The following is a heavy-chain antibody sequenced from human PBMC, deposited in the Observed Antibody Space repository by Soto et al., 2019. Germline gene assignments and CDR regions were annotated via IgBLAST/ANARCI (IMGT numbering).Heavy chain of an antibody. CDR3: AREYYDSSGYWGLHGMDV. CDR1: GGTFSSYA. Sequence: SVKVSCKASGGTFSSYAISWVRQAPGRGLEWMGGIIPIFGTANYAQKFQGRVTITADESTSTAYMELSSLRSEDTAVYYCAREYYDSSGYWGLHGMDVWGQGTTVTVSS. D-gene: IGHD3-22*01. CDR2: IIPIFGTA. J-gene: IGHJ6*02. V-gene: IGHV1-69*13.